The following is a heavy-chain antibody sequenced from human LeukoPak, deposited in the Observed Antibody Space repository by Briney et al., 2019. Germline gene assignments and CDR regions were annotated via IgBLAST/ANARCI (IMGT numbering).Heavy chain of an antibody. J-gene: IGHJ4*02. D-gene: IGHD4-17*01. CDR2: IYYSGST. CDR3: ARIPYGDYHDY. CDR1: GGSISSYY. V-gene: IGHV4-59*01. Sequence: SETLSLTCSVSGGSISSYYWSWIRQPPGKGLEWIGYIYYSGSTNYNPSLKSRVTISVDTSKNQFSLKLSSVTAADTAVYYCARIPYGDYHDYWGQGTLVTVSS.